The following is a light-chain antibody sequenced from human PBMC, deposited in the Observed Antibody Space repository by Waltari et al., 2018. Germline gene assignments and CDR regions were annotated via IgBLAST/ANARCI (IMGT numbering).Light chain of an antibody. J-gene: IGKJ2*01. CDR3: HQSSSLPRT. CDR1: QSIGSS. Sequence: DILLTQSPDFQSVTPKEKVTINCRASQSIGSSLHWYQQKPDKSPKLLIKYASQSIPGFPSRFSGSGSGTDFTLTINSLEAEDAATYYCHQSSSLPRTFGQGTKLEIK. CDR2: YAS. V-gene: IGKV6-21*02.